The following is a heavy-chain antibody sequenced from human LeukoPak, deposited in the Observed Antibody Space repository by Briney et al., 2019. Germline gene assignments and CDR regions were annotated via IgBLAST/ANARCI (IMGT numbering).Heavy chain of an antibody. CDR3: AREVYDFWSGNYYYYYGMDV. J-gene: IGHJ6*02. CDR2: IWYDGSNK. CDR1: GFTFSSYV. V-gene: IGHV3-33*08. Sequence: PGRSLRLSCAASGFTFSSYVMHWVRHAPGKGLEWVSVIWYDGSNKYYADSVKGRFTISRENSKNTLYLQMNSQRAEDTAVYYCAREVYDFWSGNYYYYYGMDVWGQGTTVTVSS. D-gene: IGHD3-3*01.